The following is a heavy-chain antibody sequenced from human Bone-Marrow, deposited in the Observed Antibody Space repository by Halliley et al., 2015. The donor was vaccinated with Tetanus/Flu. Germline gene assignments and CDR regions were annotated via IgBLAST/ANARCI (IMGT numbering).Heavy chain of an antibody. CDR2: MSNGGNT. Sequence: MSNGGNTNHTPSLKGRVPLSVDTSTNQISLRLTSVTAAGTAVYYCARAFPGGYTYGYPGSFDVWGQGTKVTVST. D-gene: IGHD5-12*01. J-gene: IGHJ3*01. CDR3: ARAFPGGYTYGYPGSFDV. V-gene: IGHV4-59*01.